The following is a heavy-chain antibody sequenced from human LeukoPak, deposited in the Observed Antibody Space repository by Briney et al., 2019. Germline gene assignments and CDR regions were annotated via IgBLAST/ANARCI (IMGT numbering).Heavy chain of an antibody. CDR2: ISGYNGKT. V-gene: IGHV1-18*01. CDR1: GYGFSSCS. CDR3: ARGLQWNYDLGWVAP. J-gene: IGHJ5*02. D-gene: IGHD1-7*01. Sequence: ASVKVSCKASGYGFSSCSISWVRQAPGQGLEWMGWISGYNGKTKYAEKFQDRVTLTTDTSTSTAYMEMRSLRHDDTAIYYCARGLQWNYDLGWVAPWGPGTLVAVSS.